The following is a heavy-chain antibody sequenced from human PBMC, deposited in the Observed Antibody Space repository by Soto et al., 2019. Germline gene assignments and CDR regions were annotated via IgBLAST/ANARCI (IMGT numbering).Heavy chain of an antibody. J-gene: IGHJ6*02. Sequence: EVQLVQSGAEVKKPGESLRISCKGSGYSFTSYWISWVRQMPGKGLEWMGRIDPSDSYTNYSPSFQGHVTISADKSISTAYLQWTSLKASDTFMYYCARLVMVRVVQTYGMDVWGQGTTVTVSS. D-gene: IGHD3-10*01. CDR3: ARLVMVRVVQTYGMDV. CDR1: GYSFTSYW. V-gene: IGHV5-10-1*01. CDR2: IDPSDSYT.